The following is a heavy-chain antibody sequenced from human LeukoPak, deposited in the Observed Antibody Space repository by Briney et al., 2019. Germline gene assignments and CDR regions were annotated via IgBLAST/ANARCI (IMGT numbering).Heavy chain of an antibody. Sequence: ASVKVSCKASGGTFSSYAISWVRQAPGQGLEWMGGIIPIFGTANYAQKFQGRVTITSDESTSTAYMELSSLRSDDTAVYYCARVVVTKTSNWFDPWGQGTLVTVSP. D-gene: IGHD2-21*01. CDR3: ARVVVTKTSNWFDP. V-gene: IGHV1-69*13. J-gene: IGHJ5*02. CDR1: GGTFSSYA. CDR2: IIPIFGTA.